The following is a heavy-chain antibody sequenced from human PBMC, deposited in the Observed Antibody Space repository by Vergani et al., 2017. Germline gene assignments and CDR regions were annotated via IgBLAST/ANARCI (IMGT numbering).Heavy chain of an antibody. Sequence: VQLVESGGGLVKPGGSLRLSCAASGFTFSSYSMNWVRQAPGKGLEWVSSISSSSSYIYYADSVKGRFTISRDNAKNSLYLQMNSLRAEDTAVYYCARGRYYYDSSGFSWFETWGQGTLVTVSS. J-gene: IGHJ5*02. CDR1: GFTFSSYS. CDR2: ISSSSSYI. D-gene: IGHD3-22*01. CDR3: ARGRYYYDSSGFSWFET. V-gene: IGHV3-21*01.